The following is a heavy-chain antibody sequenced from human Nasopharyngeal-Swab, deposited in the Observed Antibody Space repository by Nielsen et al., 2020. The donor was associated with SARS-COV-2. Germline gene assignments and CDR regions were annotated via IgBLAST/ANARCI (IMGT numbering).Heavy chain of an antibody. CDR3: ARDPMMCRSTSCAFDH. D-gene: IGHD2-2*01. V-gene: IGHV1-46*01. CDR1: GFTFTNYY. CDR2: INPSGGSP. Sequence: ASVKVSCKASGFTFTNYYIHRVRQAPGQGLEWMAIINPSGGSPTYAQRFQGRVTMTWDTSTGTANMEISRLRFDDTAVYYCARDPMMCRSTSCAFDHWGQGTLVTVPS. J-gene: IGHJ4*02.